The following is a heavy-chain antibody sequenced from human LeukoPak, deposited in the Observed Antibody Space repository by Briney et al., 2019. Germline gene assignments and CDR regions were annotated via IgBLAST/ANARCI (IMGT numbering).Heavy chain of an antibody. CDR1: GGSVSSGSYY. CDR2: IYYTGST. J-gene: IGHJ4*02. CDR3: ARGMLPYYGSGSLDY. V-gene: IGHV4-61*01. D-gene: IGHD3-10*01. Sequence: SETLSLTCTVSGGSVSSGSYYWSWIRQPPGKGLEWIGYIYYTGSTNYNPSLKSRVTISVDTSKNQFSLKLSSVTAADTAVYYCARGMLPYYGSGSLDYWGQGTLVTVSS.